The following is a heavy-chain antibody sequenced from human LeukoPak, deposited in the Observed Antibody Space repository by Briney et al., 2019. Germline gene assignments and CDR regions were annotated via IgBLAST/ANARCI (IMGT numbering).Heavy chain of an antibody. J-gene: IGHJ4*02. CDR1: GLEFVHYW. CDR3: TTDPRD. Sequence: GGSLRLSCRGYGLEFVHYWMSWVRQAPGKGLEWIGRVKSKRDGETIDYAASVNGRFTVSRDDSKSTLYLQMNNLKTEDTGVYYCTTDPRDWGQGTLVTVFS. CDR2: VKSKRDGETI. V-gene: IGHV3-15*01.